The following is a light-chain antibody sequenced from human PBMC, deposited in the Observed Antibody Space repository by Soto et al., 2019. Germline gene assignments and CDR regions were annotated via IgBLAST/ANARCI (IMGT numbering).Light chain of an antibody. J-gene: IGKJ4*01. CDR2: GAS. CDR3: QQYIAWPLT. CDR1: QTVSSI. V-gene: IGKV3-15*01. Sequence: EIVMTQSPATLSVSPEERATLFCRASQTVSSIFLAWYQQKPGQAPRLLIHGASTRATGIPARFSGSGSGTEFTLTISSLQSEDFAVYYCQQYIAWPLTFGGGPR.